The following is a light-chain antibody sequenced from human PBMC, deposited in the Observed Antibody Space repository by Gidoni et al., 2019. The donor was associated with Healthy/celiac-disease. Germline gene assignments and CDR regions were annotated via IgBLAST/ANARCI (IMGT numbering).Light chain of an antibody. V-gene: IGKV2-28*01. J-gene: IGKJ5*01. Sequence: DIVMTQSPLSLPVTPGEPASIPCRYSQSLLHSNGYNYVDRYLQKPGQSPQLLIYLGSTRASGVPDRFSGSGSGTDFTLKISRGEAEDVGVYYCMQALQTPLTFGPGTRLEIK. CDR2: LGS. CDR3: MQALQTPLT. CDR1: QSLLHSNGYNY.